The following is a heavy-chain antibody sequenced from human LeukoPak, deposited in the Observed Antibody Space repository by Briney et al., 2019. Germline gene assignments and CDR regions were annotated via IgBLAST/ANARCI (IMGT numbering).Heavy chain of an antibody. CDR2: IDPSDSYT. J-gene: IGHJ4*02. D-gene: IGHD3-10*01. V-gene: IGHV5-10-1*01. Sequence: GESLKISCKGSGYSFTSYWISWVRQMPGKGLEWMGRIDPSDSYTNYSPSFQGHVTISADKSISTAYLQWSSLKASDTAMYYCARVYGYYGSGNYYLDYWGQGTLVTVSS. CDR1: GYSFTSYW. CDR3: ARVYGYYGSGNYYLDY.